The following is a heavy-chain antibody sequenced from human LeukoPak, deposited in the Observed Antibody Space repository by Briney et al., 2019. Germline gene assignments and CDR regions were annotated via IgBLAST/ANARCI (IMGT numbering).Heavy chain of an antibody. V-gene: IGHV3-53*04. Sequence: GGSLRLSCAASGFTVSSNYMSWVRQAPGKGLEWVSVIFSGGTTYYADSVKGRFTISRHNSENTLYLQMNSLRGEDTAVYYCARGVLGYSYGFDYWGQRTLVTVSS. CDR1: GFTVSSNY. CDR3: ARGVLGYSYGFDY. D-gene: IGHD5-18*01. CDR2: IFSGGTT. J-gene: IGHJ4*02.